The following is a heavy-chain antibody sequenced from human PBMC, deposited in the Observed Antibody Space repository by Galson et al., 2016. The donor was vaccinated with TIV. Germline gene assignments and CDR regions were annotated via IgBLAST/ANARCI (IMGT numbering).Heavy chain of an antibody. CDR1: GYTFINYG. V-gene: IGHV1-18*01. CDR3: ARDIMVRGVSHYYYGMDV. Sequence: SVKVSCKASGYTFINYGISWVRQAPGQGLEWMGWISTNNGKTNFAQKLQGRVSMTTDTSTSTAYMELRGLRSDDTAFYSCARDIMVRGVSHYYYGMDVWGQGTTVTVSS. J-gene: IGHJ6*02. D-gene: IGHD3-10*01. CDR2: ISTNNGKT.